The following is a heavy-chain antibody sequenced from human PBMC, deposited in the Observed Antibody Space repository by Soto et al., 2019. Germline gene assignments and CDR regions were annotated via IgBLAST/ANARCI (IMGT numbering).Heavy chain of an antibody. CDR3: AKDVAGYYYSSGSNVKKGRVDYYYYYMDV. CDR1: GFTFSNYG. J-gene: IGHJ6*03. V-gene: IGHV3-30*18. Sequence: QVQLVESGGGVVQPGRSLRLSCAASGFTFSNYGMHWVRQAPGKGLAWVAVISYDANNKYYADSVKGRFTISRDNSKNTLYLQMNSLRAEDTAVYYCAKDVAGYYYSSGSNVKKGRVDYYYYYMDVWGKGTTVTITS. CDR2: ISYDANNK. D-gene: IGHD3-10*01.